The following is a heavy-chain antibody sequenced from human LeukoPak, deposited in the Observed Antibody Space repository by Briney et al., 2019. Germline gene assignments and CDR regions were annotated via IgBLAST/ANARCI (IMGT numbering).Heavy chain of an antibody. J-gene: IGHJ6*02. V-gene: IGHV1-3*02. CDR3: ARGRGHYGLDV. CDR2: SNACNGNT. D-gene: IGHD3-10*01. CDR1: GCTFTSYA. Sequence: ASVTVSYTASGCTFTSYAIHWARQAPGQRGDWMGWSNACNGNTKYSQELEGRVTITRDTSASTVYMELSSLRSDDMAVYYCARGRGHYGLDVWGQGTTVTVSS.